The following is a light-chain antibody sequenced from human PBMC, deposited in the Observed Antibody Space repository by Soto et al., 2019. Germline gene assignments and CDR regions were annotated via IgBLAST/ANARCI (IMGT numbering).Light chain of an antibody. CDR3: QQSHSTPYT. CDR1: QSISTY. Sequence: DIQMTQSPSSLSASVGDRVTITCRASQSISTYLTWYQQKQGKAPNLLIYAASTLQSGVPLRFSGSGAGTDFTLTISSLQPEDFGTYYCQQSHSTPYTYGQGTKLEIK. J-gene: IGKJ2*01. V-gene: IGKV1-39*01. CDR2: AAS.